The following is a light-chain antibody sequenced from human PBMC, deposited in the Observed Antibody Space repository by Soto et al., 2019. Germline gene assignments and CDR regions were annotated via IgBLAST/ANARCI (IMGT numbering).Light chain of an antibody. Sequence: IVLTQSPGTLALSPGERATLSCRASQSVSSSYLAWYQQKPGQAPRLLIYGASSRATGIPDRFSGSGSGTDFTLTISRLEPEDFAVYYCQQYGRTGTFGQGAKV. V-gene: IGKV3-20*01. CDR3: QQYGRTGT. J-gene: IGKJ1*01. CDR1: QSVSSSY. CDR2: GAS.